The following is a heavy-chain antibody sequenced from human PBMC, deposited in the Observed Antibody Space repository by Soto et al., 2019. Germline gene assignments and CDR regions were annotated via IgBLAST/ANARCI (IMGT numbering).Heavy chain of an antibody. V-gene: IGHV1-3*01. J-gene: IGHJ4*02. CDR3: ARLVTGSYFDY. CDR2: INAGNGNT. D-gene: IGHD3-10*01. CDR1: GYTFTSYA. Sequence: GESLKISCKASGYTFTSYAMHWVRQAPGQRLEWMGWINAGNGNTKYSQKFQGRVTITRDTSASTAYMELSSLRSEDTAVYYCARLVTGSYFDYWGQGTLVTVSS.